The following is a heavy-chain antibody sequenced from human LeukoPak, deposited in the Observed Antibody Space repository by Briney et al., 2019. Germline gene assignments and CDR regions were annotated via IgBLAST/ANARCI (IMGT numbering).Heavy chain of an antibody. Sequence: ASVKVSCKASGYTFTGYYMHWVRQAPAQGLEWMGWINPNSGGTNYAQKFQGRVTMTRDTSISTAYMELSRLRSDDTAVYYRAREGVIVVAPLDYWGQGTLVTVSS. CDR3: AREGVIVVAPLDY. J-gene: IGHJ4*02. V-gene: IGHV1-2*02. CDR2: INPNSGGT. CDR1: GYTFTGYY. D-gene: IGHD3-22*01.